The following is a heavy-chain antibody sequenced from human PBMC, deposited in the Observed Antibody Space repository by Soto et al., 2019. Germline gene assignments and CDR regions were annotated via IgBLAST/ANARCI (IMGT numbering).Heavy chain of an antibody. J-gene: IGHJ3*02. CDR3: AKGGVGSTSTAFEI. CDR2: ISYDGSNK. CDR1: GFTFRSYG. Sequence: PVGSLRLSCAASGFTFRSYGMHWVRPAPGKGLEWVAVISYDGSNKYYADSVKGRFTISRDNSKNTLYLQMNSLRAEDTAVYYCAKGGVGSTSTAFEIWGQGTMVTVSS. D-gene: IGHD1-26*01. V-gene: IGHV3-30*18.